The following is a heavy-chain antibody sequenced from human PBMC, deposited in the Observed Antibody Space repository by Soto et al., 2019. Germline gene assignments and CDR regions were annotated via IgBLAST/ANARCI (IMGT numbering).Heavy chain of an antibody. J-gene: IGHJ6*02. CDR2: INPNSGDT. V-gene: IGHV1-2*02. Sequence: ASVKVSCKASGYTFTGYYVHWVRQAPGQGLEWMGWINPNSGDTYLAQRFQGRVTMDRDTSIGTAYMELRGLTSDDTAEYYCAKGGAIVAAGTRVYLYNAMDVWGHGTTVTHSS. CDR1: GYTFTGYY. CDR3: AKGGAIVAAGTRVYLYNAMDV. D-gene: IGHD1-26*01.